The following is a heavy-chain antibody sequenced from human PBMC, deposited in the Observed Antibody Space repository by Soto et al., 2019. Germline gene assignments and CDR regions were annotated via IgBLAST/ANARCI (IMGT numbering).Heavy chain of an antibody. D-gene: IGHD3-10*01. CDR1: GFTFSSYA. V-gene: IGHV3-23*01. Sequence: GGSLRLSCAASGFTFSSYAMSWVRQAPGKGLEWVSAISGRGGSTYYADSVKGRFTISRDNSKNTLYLQMNSLRAEDTAVYYCAKDYYGSGSYYNVPLNYFDYWGQGTLVTVSS. J-gene: IGHJ4*02. CDR3: AKDYYGSGSYYNVPLNYFDY. CDR2: ISGRGGST.